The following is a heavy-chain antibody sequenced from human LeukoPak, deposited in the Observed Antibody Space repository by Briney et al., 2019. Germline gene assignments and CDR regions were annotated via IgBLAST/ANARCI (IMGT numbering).Heavy chain of an antibody. CDR1: GFSFNTFS. D-gene: IGHD2-8*02. CDR3: ARGGWWGDFDY. Sequence: GGSLRLSCAASGFSFNTFSMNWVRQAPGKGLEWVSSITNTDTFRYYADSVKGRFTISRDNAKNALFLQMDSPRADDTAVYYCARGGWWGDFDYWGQGTLITVSS. CDR2: ITNTDTFR. V-gene: IGHV3-21*01. J-gene: IGHJ4*02.